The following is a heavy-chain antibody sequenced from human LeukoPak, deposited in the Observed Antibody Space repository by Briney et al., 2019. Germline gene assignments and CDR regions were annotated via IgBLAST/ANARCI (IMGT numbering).Heavy chain of an antibody. CDR1: GGSISSYY. V-gene: IGHV4-59*01. D-gene: IGHD2-15*01. Sequence: PSETLSLTCTVSGGSISSYYWSWIRQPPGKGLEWIGYIYYSGSTNYNPSLKSRVIISVDTSKSQFSLKLSSVTAADTAVYYCARSVEGYCSGGSCYSYYYYMDVWGKGTTVTVSS. CDR3: ARSVEGYCSGGSCYSYYYYMDV. J-gene: IGHJ6*03. CDR2: IYYSGST.